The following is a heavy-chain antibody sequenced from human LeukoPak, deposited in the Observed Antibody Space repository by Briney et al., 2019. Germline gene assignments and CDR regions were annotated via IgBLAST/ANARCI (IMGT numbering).Heavy chain of an antibody. V-gene: IGHV1-3*01. J-gene: IGHJ1*01. Sequence: ASVKVSCKASGYTFTSYAMHWVRQAPGQRLEWMGWINAGNGNTKYSQKFQGRVTITRDTSTSTVYMELSSLRSEDTAVYYCARGEGYSYANFQHWGQGTLVTVSS. CDR1: GYTFTSYA. CDR2: INAGNGNT. CDR3: ARGEGYSYANFQH. D-gene: IGHD5-18*01.